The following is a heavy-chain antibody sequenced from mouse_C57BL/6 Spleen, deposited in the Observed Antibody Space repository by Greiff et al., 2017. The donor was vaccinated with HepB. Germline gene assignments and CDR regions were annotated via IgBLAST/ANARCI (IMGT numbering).Heavy chain of an antibody. Sequence: VKLMESGAELVKPGASVKISCKASGYAFSSYWMNWVKQRPGKGLEWIGQIYPGDGDTNYNGKFKGKATLTADKSSSTAYMQLSSLTSEDSAVYFCARSYYDYDGAWFAYWGQGTLVTVSA. D-gene: IGHD2-4*01. V-gene: IGHV1-80*01. CDR1: GYAFSSYW. CDR3: ARSYYDYDGAWFAY. CDR2: IYPGDGDT. J-gene: IGHJ3*01.